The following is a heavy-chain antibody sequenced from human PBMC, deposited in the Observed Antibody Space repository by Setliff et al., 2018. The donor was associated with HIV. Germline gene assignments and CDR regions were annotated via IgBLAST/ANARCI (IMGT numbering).Heavy chain of an antibody. CDR3: ARGLWKRGGDGYNLHY. J-gene: IGHJ4*02. D-gene: IGHD2-21*01. CDR1: GFTFSDYY. V-gene: IGHV3-11*04. CDR2: ISSTSSTI. Sequence: GGSLRLSCAASGFTFSDYYMTWIRQAPGKGLEWVSYISSTSSTIYYADSVKGRFTISRDNAKNSLYLQMNSLRAEDTAVYYCARGLWKRGGDGYNLHYWGQGTLVTVSS.